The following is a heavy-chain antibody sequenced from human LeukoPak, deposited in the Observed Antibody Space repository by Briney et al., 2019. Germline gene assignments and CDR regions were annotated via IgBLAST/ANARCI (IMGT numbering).Heavy chain of an antibody. V-gene: IGHV1-2*02. CDR3: ARVALDYYGSVLDY. Sequence: ASVKVSCKASGYTFTGYYMHWVRQAPGQGLEWMGWTNPNSGGTNYAQKFQGRVTMTRDTSISTAYMELSRLRSDDTAVYYCARVALDYYGSVLDYWGQGTLVTVSS. CDR1: GYTFTGYY. CDR2: TNPNSGGT. D-gene: IGHD3-10*01. J-gene: IGHJ4*02.